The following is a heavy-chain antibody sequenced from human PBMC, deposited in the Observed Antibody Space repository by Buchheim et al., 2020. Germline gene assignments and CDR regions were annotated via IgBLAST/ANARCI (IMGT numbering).Heavy chain of an antibody. J-gene: IGHJ4*02. Sequence: QVQLVQSGAEVKKPGASVKVSCKASGYSFNNYYMHWVRQAPGQGLEWMGMINPSGGYANYAQKFQGRFIMTRDTSTSTVYRELTSLRSEDTAVYYCARDGRELDFDSWGQGTL. D-gene: IGHD3-10*01. CDR1: GYSFNNYY. V-gene: IGHV1-46*02. CDR3: ARDGRELDFDS. CDR2: INPSGGYA.